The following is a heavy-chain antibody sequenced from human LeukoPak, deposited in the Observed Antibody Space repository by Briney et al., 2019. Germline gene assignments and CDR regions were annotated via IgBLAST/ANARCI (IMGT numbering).Heavy chain of an antibody. CDR3: AKVDKLSGSGTFHFDY. CDR2: LAAGDDST. J-gene: IGHJ4*02. V-gene: IGHV3-23*01. CDR1: GFTFSSYS. Sequence: GGSLRPSCAASGFTFSSYSMNWVRQAPGKGLEWVSVLAAGDDSTFYSDSVKGRFTISRDTSKNTLYLQMNRLGAEDTAVYYCAKVDKLSGSGTFHFDYWGQGTLVTVSS. D-gene: IGHD3-10*01.